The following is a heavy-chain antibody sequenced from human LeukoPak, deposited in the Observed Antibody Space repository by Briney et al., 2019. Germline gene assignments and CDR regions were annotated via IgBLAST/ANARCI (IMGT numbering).Heavy chain of an antibody. CDR1: GFTFTSHD. D-gene: IGHD2-15*01. Sequence: ASVKVSCKASGFTFTSHDYNWVRQATGQGLEWMGWMNPNSGNTGYAQKFQGRVTMTRDTSISTAYMELSSLSSEDTAVYYCARTDVAALDYWGQGTLVTVSS. CDR3: ARTDVAALDY. J-gene: IGHJ4*02. CDR2: MNPNSGNT. V-gene: IGHV1-8*01.